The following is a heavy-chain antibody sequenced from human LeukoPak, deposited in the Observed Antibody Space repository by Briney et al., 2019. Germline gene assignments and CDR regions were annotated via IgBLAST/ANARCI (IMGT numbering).Heavy chain of an antibody. CDR3: ATGCRSTSCYMDYFDY. CDR2: ISGTGGST. V-gene: IGHV3-23*01. Sequence: GGSLRLSCAVSGFTFTNYAMSWVRQAPGKGLEWVSAISGTGGSTYYADSVKGRFTIYRDNSKNTLYLQMNSLRAEDTAVYYCATGCRSTSCYMDYFDYWGQGTLVTVSS. J-gene: IGHJ4*02. CDR1: GFTFTNYA. D-gene: IGHD2-2*02.